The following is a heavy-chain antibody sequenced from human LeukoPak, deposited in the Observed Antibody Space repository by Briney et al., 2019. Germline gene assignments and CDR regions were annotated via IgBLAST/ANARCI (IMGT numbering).Heavy chain of an antibody. CDR3: AKELYDSSGYYFLDY. CDR1: GFTFDDYT. J-gene: IGHJ4*02. V-gene: IGHV3-43*01. Sequence: GGSLRLSCAASGFTFDDYTMHWVRQAPGKGLEWVSLISWDGGSTYYADSVKGRFTISRDNSKNSLYLQMNSLRTEDTALYYYAKELYDSSGYYFLDYWGQGTLDTVSS. D-gene: IGHD3-22*01. CDR2: ISWDGGST.